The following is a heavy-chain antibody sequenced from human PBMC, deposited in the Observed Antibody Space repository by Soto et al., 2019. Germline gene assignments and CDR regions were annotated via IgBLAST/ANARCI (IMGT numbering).Heavy chain of an antibody. J-gene: IGHJ3*02. D-gene: IGHD1-26*01. CDR2: IYYTGST. V-gene: IGHV4-59*08. Sequence: SETLSLTCTVSGGSIDNNYWSWIRQPPEKGLEWIGYIYYTGSTSYNPSLKSRVTISADTSKNQFSLWLSSVTAADTAVYYCGIAGLGNSHTFYIWGHGTMVTVSS. CDR3: GIAGLGNSHTFYI. CDR1: GGSIDNNY.